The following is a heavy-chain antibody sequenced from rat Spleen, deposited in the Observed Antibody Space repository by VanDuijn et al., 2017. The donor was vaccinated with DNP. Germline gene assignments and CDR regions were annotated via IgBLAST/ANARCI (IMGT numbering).Heavy chain of an antibody. V-gene: IGHV5-20*01. CDR3: TRDNYSSYMPYYYAMDA. J-gene: IGHJ4*01. CDR2: ISTNGGGT. Sequence: EVQLVESGGGLVQPGRSLKLSCAASGFTFSDYYMAWVRQAPTKGLEWFATISTNGGGTYYRDSVRGRFTISRDNAKSTLYLQMNSLRSEDTATYYCTRDNYSSYMPYYYAMDAWGQGTSVTVSS. CDR1: GFTFSDYY. D-gene: IGHD1-2*01.